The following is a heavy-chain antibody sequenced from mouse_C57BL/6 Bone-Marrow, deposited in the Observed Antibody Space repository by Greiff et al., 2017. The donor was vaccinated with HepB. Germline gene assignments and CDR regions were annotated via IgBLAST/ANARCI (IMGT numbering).Heavy chain of an antibody. D-gene: IGHD1-1*01. CDR1: GYTFTSYW. J-gene: IGHJ4*01. V-gene: IGHV1-64*01. CDR2: IDPNSGST. Sequence: VQLQQPGAELVKPGASVKLSCKASGYTFTSYWMHWVKQRPGQGLEWIGMIDPNSGSTNYNEKFKSKATLTVDKSSSTAYMQLSSLTSEDSAVYYCARLQYYGSIYYAMDYWGQGTSVTVSS. CDR3: ARLQYYGSIYYAMDY.